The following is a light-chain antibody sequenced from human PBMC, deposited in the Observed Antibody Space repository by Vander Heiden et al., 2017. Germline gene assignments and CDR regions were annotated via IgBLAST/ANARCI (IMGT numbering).Light chain of an antibody. J-gene: IGKJ5*01. Sequence: DSVMTQSPDSLAVALGERATINCKSSQSVFYSSNNKNYLAWYQQKPGQPPKLLIYWASTRESGVPDRFSGSGSGTDFTLTISSLQAEDVAVYYGQQYYSTPPIFGQGTRLEI. CDR1: QSVFYSSNNKNY. CDR2: WAS. V-gene: IGKV4-1*01. CDR3: QQYYSTPPI.